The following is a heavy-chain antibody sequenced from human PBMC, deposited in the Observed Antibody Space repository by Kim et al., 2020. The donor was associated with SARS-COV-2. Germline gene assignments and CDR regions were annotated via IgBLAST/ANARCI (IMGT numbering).Heavy chain of an antibody. CDR2: INPNSGDR. J-gene: IGHJ4*02. V-gene: IGHV1-2*02. Sequence: ASVKVSCKASGYTFRDYYIHWVRQAPGQGLEWMGWINPNSGDRNCTQKFQGRVTMTRDTSISTVYMELSRLTSDDTAVFYCARGGYSGTYWVDYWGQGTLVTVSS. CDR3: ARGGYSGTYWVDY. D-gene: IGHD1-26*01. CDR1: GYTFRDYY.